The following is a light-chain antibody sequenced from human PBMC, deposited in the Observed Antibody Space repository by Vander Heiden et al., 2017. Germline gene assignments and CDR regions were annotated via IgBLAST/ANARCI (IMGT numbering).Light chain of an antibody. J-gene: IGLJ1*01. CDR3: SSYAGSYIYV. Sequence: QSALTHPPSASGSPGQSVTISCTGTSSDIGSYDYVAWYQQHPGEAPRLMIFEVSKRPSGVPDRFSGSKSGNTASLTVSGLQVEDEADYYCSSYAGSYIYVFGTGTRVTVL. CDR2: EVS. CDR1: SSDIGSYDY. V-gene: IGLV2-8*01.